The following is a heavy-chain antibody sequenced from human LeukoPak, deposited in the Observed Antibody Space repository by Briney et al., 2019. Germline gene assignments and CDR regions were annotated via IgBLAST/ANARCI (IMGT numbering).Heavy chain of an antibody. CDR3: AKSHTVVVVDATMFDY. CDR2: ISGSGGST. Sequence: GGSLRLSCAASGFTFSSYAMSWVRQAPGKGLEWVSAISGSGGSTYYADSVKGRFTISRDNSNNTLYLQMNSLRAEDTAVYYCAKSHTVVVVDATMFDYWGQGTLVTVSS. D-gene: IGHD2-15*01. V-gene: IGHV3-23*01. CDR1: GFTFSSYA. J-gene: IGHJ4*02.